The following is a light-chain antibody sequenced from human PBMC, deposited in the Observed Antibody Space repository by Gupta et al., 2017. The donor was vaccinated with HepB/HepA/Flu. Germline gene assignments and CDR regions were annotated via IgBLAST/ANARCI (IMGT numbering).Light chain of an antibody. CDR2: DAS. Sequence: DIQMTQSPSSLSASVGDRVTITCQASQDISNYLNWYQQKPGKAPKLLIYDASNLETGAPSRCSGSGSGTDFTFTISSLQPEDIATYYCQQYDNPLFGGGTKVEIK. V-gene: IGKV1-33*01. CDR1: QDISNY. CDR3: QQYDNPL. J-gene: IGKJ4*01.